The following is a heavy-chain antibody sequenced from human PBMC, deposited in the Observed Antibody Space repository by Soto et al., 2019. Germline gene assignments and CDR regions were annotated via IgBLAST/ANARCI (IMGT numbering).Heavy chain of an antibody. CDR2: VIPILGMA. D-gene: IGHD2-2*01. CDR3: ARGGAVVVPGAVDRHNWFAP. CDR1: GGTFSSYS. Sequence: QVQLVQSGAEVKKPGSSVKVSCEASGGTFSSYSFSWVRQAPGQGLEWMGRVIPILGMANYAQKFQGRVTSTADRSTSTVYMEMSSLRSEETAVYYCARGGAVVVPGAVDRHNWFAPWGQGTLVTVSS. J-gene: IGHJ5*02. V-gene: IGHV1-69*02.